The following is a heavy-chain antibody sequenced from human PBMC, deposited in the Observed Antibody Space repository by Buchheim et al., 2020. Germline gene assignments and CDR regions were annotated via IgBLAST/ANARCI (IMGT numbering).Heavy chain of an antibody. J-gene: IGHJ4*02. CDR1: GGTFSSYA. D-gene: IGHD3-22*01. CDR3: ASLIADYYDSSGYYYEDY. V-gene: IGHV1-69*01. Sequence: QVQLVQSGAEVKKPGSSVKVSCKASGGTFSSYAISWVRQAPGQGLEWMGGIIPIFGTANYAQKFQGRVTITADDSTSTAYMELSSLRSEDTAVYYCASLIADYYDSSGYYYEDYWGQGTL. CDR2: IIPIFGTA.